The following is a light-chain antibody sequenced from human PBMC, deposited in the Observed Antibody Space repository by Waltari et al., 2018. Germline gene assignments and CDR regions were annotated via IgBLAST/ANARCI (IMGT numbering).Light chain of an antibody. V-gene: IGLV2-14*01. CDR2: EVS. J-gene: IGLJ3*02. Sequence: QSALTQPASVSGSPGQSITISCTGTSSDVGGYNLVSWHQQHPGKAPKLIIYEVSNRPSGVSNLFAGSKSGNPASLTISGLQAEDEADYYCTSYITTRGDWVFGGGTKLTVL. CDR1: SSDVGGYNL. CDR3: TSYITTRGDWV.